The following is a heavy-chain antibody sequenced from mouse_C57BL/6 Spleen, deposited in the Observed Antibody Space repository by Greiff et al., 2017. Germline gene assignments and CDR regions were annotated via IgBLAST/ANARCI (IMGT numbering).Heavy chain of an antibody. Sequence: EVQVVESGGDLVKPGGSLKLSCAASGFTFSSYGMSWVRQTPDKRLEWVATISSGGSYTYYPDSVKGRFTISRDNAKNTLYLQMSSLKSEDTAMYYCARHGNSNGWFAYWGQGTLVTVSA. J-gene: IGHJ3*01. CDR3: ARHGNSNGWFAY. D-gene: IGHD2-5*01. CDR2: ISSGGSYT. CDR1: GFTFSSYG. V-gene: IGHV5-6*01.